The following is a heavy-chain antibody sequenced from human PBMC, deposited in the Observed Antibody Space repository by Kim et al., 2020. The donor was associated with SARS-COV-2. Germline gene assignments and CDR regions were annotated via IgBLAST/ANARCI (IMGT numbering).Heavy chain of an antibody. CDR2: ISTI. Sequence: ISTIYYADSVKGRFTISRDNAKNSLYLQMNSLRDEDTAVYYCARASGLNYWGQGTLVTVSS. CDR3: ARASGLNY. V-gene: IGHV3-48*02. D-gene: IGHD7-27*01. J-gene: IGHJ4*02.